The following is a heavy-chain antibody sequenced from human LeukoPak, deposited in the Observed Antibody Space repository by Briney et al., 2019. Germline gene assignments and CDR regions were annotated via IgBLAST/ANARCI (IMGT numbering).Heavy chain of an antibody. CDR1: GGTFSSYA. J-gene: IGHJ6*02. CDR2: IIPIFGTA. D-gene: IGHD3-3*01. V-gene: IGHV1-69*01. Sequence: SVKVSCKASGGTFSSYAISWVRQAPEQGLEWMGGIIPIFGTANYAQKFQGRVTITADESTSTAYMELSSLRSEDTAVYYCARGFQQPITIFGVVISGPPQLYYGMDVWGQGTTVTVSS. CDR3: ARGFQQPITIFGVVISGPPQLYYGMDV.